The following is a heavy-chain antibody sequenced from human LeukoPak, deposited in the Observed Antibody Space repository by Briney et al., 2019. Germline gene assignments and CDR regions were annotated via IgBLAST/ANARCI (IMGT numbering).Heavy chain of an antibody. D-gene: IGHD5-12*01. V-gene: IGHV1-46*01. J-gene: IGHJ5*02. Sequence: ASVKVSCKASGYTFTNYYMHWVRQAPGQGLEWMGIISPSGGSTNYAQKFQGRVTMTRDTSTSTVYMELSSLRSEDTAVYYCAREHSGYDSWGQGTLLTVSS. CDR1: GYTFTNYY. CDR2: ISPSGGST. CDR3: AREHSGYDS.